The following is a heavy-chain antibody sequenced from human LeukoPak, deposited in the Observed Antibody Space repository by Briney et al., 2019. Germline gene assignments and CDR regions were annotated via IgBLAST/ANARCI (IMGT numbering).Heavy chain of an antibody. CDR1: GFAIRSYW. CDR3: ARSADPNRGSGWYFDL. Sequence: GGSLRLSCAASGFAIRSYWMHWVCQDPGKGLVWVSRIKSDGSSTRYADSVKGRFTISRDNAKNTLYLQMNSLRAEDTAIYYCARSADPNRGSGWYFDLWGHGTLVTVSS. J-gene: IGHJ2*01. V-gene: IGHV3-74*01. CDR2: IKSDGSST. D-gene: IGHD7-27*01.